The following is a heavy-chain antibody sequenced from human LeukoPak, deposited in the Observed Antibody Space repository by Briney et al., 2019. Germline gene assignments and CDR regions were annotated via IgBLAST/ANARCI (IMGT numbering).Heavy chain of an antibody. D-gene: IGHD4-17*01. V-gene: IGHV1-69*04. CDR1: GGTFSSYA. Sequence: SVKVSCKASGGTFSSYAISWVRQAPGQGLEWMGRIIPTLGIANYAQKFQGRVTITADKSTSTAYMELSSLRSEDTAVYYCAREGVTTVTTSPYYYYYMDVWGKGTTVTVSS. CDR2: IIPTLGIA. CDR3: AREGVTTVTTSPYYYYYMDV. J-gene: IGHJ6*03.